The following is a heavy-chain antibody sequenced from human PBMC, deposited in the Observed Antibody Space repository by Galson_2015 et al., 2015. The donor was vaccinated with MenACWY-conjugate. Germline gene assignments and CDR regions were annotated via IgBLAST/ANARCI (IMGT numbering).Heavy chain of an antibody. CDR1: GFTFSSYG. V-gene: IGHV3-53*01. CDR3: ARVGGSSLAPFDY. D-gene: IGHD6-6*01. CDR2: IYSGGDT. J-gene: IGHJ4*02. Sequence: SLRLSCAASGFTFSSYGMHWVRQTPGKGLEWVSIIYSGGDTYYADSVKGRFTISRDNSKNTLYLQMNYLRAEDTAVYYCARVGGSSLAPFDYWGQGTLVTVSS.